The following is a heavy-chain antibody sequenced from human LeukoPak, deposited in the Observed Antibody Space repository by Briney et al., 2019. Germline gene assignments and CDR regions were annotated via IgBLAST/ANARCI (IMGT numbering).Heavy chain of an antibody. J-gene: IGHJ4*02. CDR2: VRNKANTYST. D-gene: IGHD3-10*01. CDR1: GFIFSDHH. V-gene: IGHV3-72*01. CDR3: VRVWRGYYFDS. Sequence: GGSLRLSCGASGFIFSDHHMDWVRQAPGKGLEWVGRVRNKANTYSTNYAASVKGRFSITRDDSMNSVYLQMNSLKTEDTAVYYCVRVWRGYYFDSWGQGILVTVSS.